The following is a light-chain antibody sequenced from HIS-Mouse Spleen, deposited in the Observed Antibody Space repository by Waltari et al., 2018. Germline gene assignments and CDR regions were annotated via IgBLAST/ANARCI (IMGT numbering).Light chain of an antibody. V-gene: IGLV2-14*03. J-gene: IGLJ1*01. Sequence: QSALTQPASVSGSPGPSITISCPGTSSDVGGYNYASWYQHHPGKAPKLMIYDVSNRPSGVSNRFSGSKSGNTASLTISGLQAEDEADYYCSSYTSSSTYVFGTGTKVTVL. CDR2: DVS. CDR1: SSDVGGYNY. CDR3: SSYTSSSTYV.